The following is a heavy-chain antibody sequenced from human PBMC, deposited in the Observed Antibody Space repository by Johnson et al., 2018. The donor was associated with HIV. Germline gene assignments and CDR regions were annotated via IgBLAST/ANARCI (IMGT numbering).Heavy chain of an antibody. D-gene: IGHD3-10*01. CDR3: AAFRDYYGSGLNAFDI. Sequence: VQLVESAGGLIQPGGSLRLSCAASGFTVSSNYMSWVRQAPGKGLEWVSVIYSGGSTYYADSVKGRFTISRDNSKNTLYLQMNSLRAEDTAVYYCAAFRDYYGSGLNAFDIWGQGTMVTVSS. CDR2: IYSGGST. J-gene: IGHJ3*02. V-gene: IGHV3-53*01. CDR1: GFTVSSNY.